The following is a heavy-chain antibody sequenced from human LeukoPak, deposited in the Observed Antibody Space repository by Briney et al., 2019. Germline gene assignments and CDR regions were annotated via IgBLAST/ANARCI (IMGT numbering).Heavy chain of an antibody. CDR1: GDNFSSYV. Sequence: ASVKVSCKASGDNFSSYVLTWVRQAPGQGLEWMGRIIPTLNVANFAQKFKGRVSITADKSTNTAHLELSNLRSEDTAVYYCTREGVYSPDPTSYHRLPFDIWGKGTVVIVS. J-gene: IGHJ3*02. CDR2: IIPTLNVA. D-gene: IGHD3-16*02. CDR3: TREGVYSPDPTSYHRLPFDI. V-gene: IGHV1-69*04.